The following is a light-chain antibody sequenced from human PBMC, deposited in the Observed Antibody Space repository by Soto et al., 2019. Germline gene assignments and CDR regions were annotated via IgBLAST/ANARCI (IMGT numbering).Light chain of an antibody. CDR3: SAHTTSSLYV. CDR1: SSDVGAYNF. J-gene: IGLJ1*01. V-gene: IGLV2-14*03. Sequence: QSVLTQPASVSGSPGQSITVSCTGTSSDVGAYNFVAWYQQHPGKAPKVILYDVSDRPSGVSNRFSGSKSGNTASLTISGLQAEDEADYYCSAHTTSSLYVFGSGTQLTVL. CDR2: DVS.